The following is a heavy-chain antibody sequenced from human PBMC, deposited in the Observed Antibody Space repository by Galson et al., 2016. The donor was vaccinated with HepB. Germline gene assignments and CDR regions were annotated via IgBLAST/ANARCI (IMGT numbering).Heavy chain of an antibody. D-gene: IGHD2-2*01. CDR1: GFTFSSYS. V-gene: IGHV3-48*02. CDR2: ISSSSSTI. CDR3: ARRGIYCSSTSCYADY. Sequence: SLRLSCAASGFTFSSYSMNWVRQAPGKGLVWVSYISSSSSTIYYADSVKGRFTISRDNAKNSLYLPMNSLRDEDTAVYYCARRGIYCSSTSCYADYWGQGTLVTVSS. J-gene: IGHJ4*02.